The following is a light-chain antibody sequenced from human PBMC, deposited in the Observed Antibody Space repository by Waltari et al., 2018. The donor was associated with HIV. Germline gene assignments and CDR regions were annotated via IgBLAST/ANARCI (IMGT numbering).Light chain of an antibody. CDR3: QHYDSSLFT. V-gene: IGKV3-20*01. J-gene: IGKJ3*01. Sequence: EIVLTQSPGTLSLSPGGRAILSCRASQSISGTSLAWYQHKAGQAPRLLIYSASRKATDIPDRFSGSGSGTDFTLTISRLEPEDSVVYYCQHYDSSLFTFGPGTKVDIK. CDR2: SAS. CDR1: QSISGTS.